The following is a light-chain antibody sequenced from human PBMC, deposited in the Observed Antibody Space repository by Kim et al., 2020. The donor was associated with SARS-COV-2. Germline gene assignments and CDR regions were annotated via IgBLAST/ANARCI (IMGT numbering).Light chain of an antibody. Sequence: GQSVTISCTGTSSDVGGYNYVSWYQQHPGTAPKLMIYDVSKRPSGVPDRFSGSKSGNTASLTISGLQAEDEADYYCCSYAGSYTYVFGTGTQLTVL. CDR3: CSYAGSYTYV. J-gene: IGLJ1*01. CDR1: SSDVGGYNY. CDR2: DVS. V-gene: IGLV2-11*01.